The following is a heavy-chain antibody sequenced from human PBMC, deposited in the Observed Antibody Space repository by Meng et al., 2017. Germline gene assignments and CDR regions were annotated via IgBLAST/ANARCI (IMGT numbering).Heavy chain of an antibody. V-gene: IGHV4-4*02. Sequence: QVELQEAGPGLVKPSGTLSLTCAVSGGSISSSNWWSWVRQPPGKGLEWIGEIYHSGSTNYNPSLKSRVTISVDKSKNQFSLKLSSVTAADTAVYYCARDVVGAIIIARGDYWGQGTLVTVSS. CDR3: ARDVVGAIIIARGDY. J-gene: IGHJ4*02. CDR1: GGSISSSNW. CDR2: IYHSGST. D-gene: IGHD1-26*01.